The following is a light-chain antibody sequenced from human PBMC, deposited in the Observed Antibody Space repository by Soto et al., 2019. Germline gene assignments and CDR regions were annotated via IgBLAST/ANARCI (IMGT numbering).Light chain of an antibody. Sequence: QSALTQPASVSGSPGQSITISCTGSSSDVGHYAYVSWFQQHPGRAPTLLIYDVTYRPSGVSNLFSGAKSGSTASLAISGLRTEDEANYYCSSYTGTSTQVFGTGTKVTVL. CDR3: SSYTGTSTQV. CDR2: DVT. J-gene: IGLJ1*01. V-gene: IGLV2-14*03. CDR1: SSDVGHYAY.